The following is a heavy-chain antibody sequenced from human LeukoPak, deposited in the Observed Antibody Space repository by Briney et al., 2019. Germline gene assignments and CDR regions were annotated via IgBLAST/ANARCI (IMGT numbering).Heavy chain of an antibody. Sequence: NHGESLQISCKGSGYSFTSYWIAWVRQLPGKGLEWMGIIYPGDSDTRYSPSFQGQVTISVDKSISTAYLQWSSLKASDSAMYYCARASSAFEYWGQGTLVTVSS. V-gene: IGHV5-51*01. D-gene: IGHD1-26*01. CDR3: ARASSAFEY. CDR2: IYPGDSDT. CDR1: GYSFTSYW. J-gene: IGHJ4*02.